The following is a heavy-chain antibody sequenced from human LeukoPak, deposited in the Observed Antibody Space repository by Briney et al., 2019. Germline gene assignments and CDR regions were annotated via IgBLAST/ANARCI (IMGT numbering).Heavy chain of an antibody. Sequence: PGGSLRLSCAASGFTFSDYYMSWVRQAPGKGLEWVTYISSSSSYTNYADSAKGRFTISRDNAKNSLYLQMNSLRAEDTAVYYCARDRGYDYVWGSSKPYNWFDPWGQGTLVTVSS. J-gene: IGHJ5*02. CDR3: ARDRGYDYVWGSSKPYNWFDP. CDR2: ISSSSSYT. V-gene: IGHV3-11*05. D-gene: IGHD3-16*01. CDR1: GFTFSDYY.